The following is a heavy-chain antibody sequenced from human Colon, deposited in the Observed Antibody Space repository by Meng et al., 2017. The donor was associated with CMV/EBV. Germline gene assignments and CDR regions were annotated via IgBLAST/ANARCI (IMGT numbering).Heavy chain of an antibody. CDR3: VRGGYSGTQTGGVQEY. Sequence: VQLRESGPGLVKPSETMSLTCTVSGGSISTYYWSWIRQPAGEGLEWLGRISTNRNTAYNPSLNSRATIWLDTSNNQFSLKLTSVTAADTAVYYCVRGGYSGTQTGGVQEYWGQGTLVTVSS. J-gene: IGHJ4*02. CDR1: GGSISTYY. V-gene: IGHV4-4*07. D-gene: IGHD5-12*01. CDR2: ISTNRNT.